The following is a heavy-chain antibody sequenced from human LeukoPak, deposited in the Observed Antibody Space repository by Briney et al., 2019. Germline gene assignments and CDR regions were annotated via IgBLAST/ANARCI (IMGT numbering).Heavy chain of an antibody. D-gene: IGHD6-19*01. CDR1: GYTFTSYG. J-gene: IGHJ5*01. Sequence: ASVKVSCKASGYTFTSYGISWVRQAPGQGLEWMGWISAYNGNTNYAQKLQGRVTMTTDTSTSTAYMELRSLRSDDTAVYYCARDPSNTSGWKTWFDSWGQGALVTVTS. CDR2: ISAYNGNT. V-gene: IGHV1-18*01. CDR3: ARDPSNTSGWKTWFDS.